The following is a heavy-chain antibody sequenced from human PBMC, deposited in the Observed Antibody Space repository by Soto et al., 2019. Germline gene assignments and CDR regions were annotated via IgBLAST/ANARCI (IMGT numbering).Heavy chain of an antibody. V-gene: IGHV1-8*01. D-gene: IGHD6-13*01. CDR2: MNPNSGNT. CDR3: ARRGYSSSWYYYYYYGMDV. J-gene: IGHJ6*02. CDR1: GYTFTSYD. Sequence: QVQLVQSGAEVKKPGASVKVSCKASGYTFTSYDINWVRQATGQGLEWMGWMNPNSGNTGDAQKFQGRVTMTRNTSISTAYMELSSLRSEDTAVYYCARRGYSSSWYYYYYYGMDVWGHGTTVTVSS.